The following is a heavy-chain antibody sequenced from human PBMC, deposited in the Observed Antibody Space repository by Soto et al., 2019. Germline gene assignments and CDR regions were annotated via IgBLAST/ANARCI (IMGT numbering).Heavy chain of an antibody. CDR2: SNSGGSST. V-gene: IGHV3-23*01. D-gene: IGHD3-22*01. CDR1: GFTFSDYA. J-gene: IGHJ4*02. CDR3: AKEPSGSGGFYPFDF. Sequence: PGGSLRLSCAASGFTFSDYAMSWVRQAPRKGLEWVSTSNSGGSSTYYADSVKGRFTISRDNSKNTLYLQMNSLSAEDTAVYYCAKEPSGSGGFYPFDFWGQGALVTVSS.